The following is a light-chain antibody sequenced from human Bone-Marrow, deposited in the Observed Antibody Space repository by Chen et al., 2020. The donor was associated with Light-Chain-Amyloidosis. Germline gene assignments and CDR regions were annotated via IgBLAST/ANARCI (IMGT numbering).Light chain of an antibody. CDR1: TSNIGNNF. J-gene: IGLJ3*02. Sequence: QSVLTQPPSVSAAPGQKVTISCSGSTSNIGNNFVSWYQQFPGTAPQLLIYDTNGRPSGIPDRVSGSKSGTSATLGITGLQTGDEADYYCGTWDIRLGTVMFGGGTKLTVL. CDR3: GTWDIRLGTVM. V-gene: IGLV1-51*01. CDR2: DTN.